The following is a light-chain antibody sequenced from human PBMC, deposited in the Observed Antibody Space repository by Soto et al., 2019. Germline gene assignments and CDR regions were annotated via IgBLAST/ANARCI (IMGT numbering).Light chain of an antibody. V-gene: IGKV3-20*01. Sequence: EVVLTQSPGTLSLSPGESATLSCRASQSVYNNYLAWYQQKPVQAPRLLIYGASNRATDVPDRFTASGSGTDFTLTIRRLEPGDFAAYYCQHFTFSVWTFGQWTRVEMK. CDR2: GAS. CDR3: QHFTFSVWT. CDR1: QSVYNNY. J-gene: IGKJ1*01.